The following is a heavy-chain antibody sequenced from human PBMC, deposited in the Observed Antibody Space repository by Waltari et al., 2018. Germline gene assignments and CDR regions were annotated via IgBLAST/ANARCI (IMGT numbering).Heavy chain of an antibody. Sequence: QVQLQESGPGLVKPSQTLSLTCTVSGGSISSGSYYWSWIRQPAGKGLEWIGRIYTRGSTNDNPSLKIRVTIPVDTAKNQFSLKLSSVTAADTAVYYCARASSSYYYYGMDVWGQGTTVTVSS. CDR2: IYTRGST. V-gene: IGHV4-61*02. CDR3: ARASSSYYYYGMDV. D-gene: IGHD2-2*01. CDR1: GGSISSGSYY. J-gene: IGHJ6*02.